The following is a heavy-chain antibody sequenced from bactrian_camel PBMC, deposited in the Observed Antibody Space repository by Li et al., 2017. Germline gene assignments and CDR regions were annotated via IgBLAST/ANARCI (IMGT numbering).Heavy chain of an antibody. CDR1: GFTFSNYW. CDR3: ASDPQWWHLMANYNY. J-gene: IGHJ4*01. CDR2: VSGGGGNT. V-gene: IGHV3S1*01. Sequence: VQLVESGGGSVQPGGSLRLSCAASGFTFSNYWMYWVRQAPGKGLEWVSLVSGGGGNTYYADSLKGRFSISKDNARNWLDLQMDSLEPGDTATYTCASDPQWWHLMANYNYWGQGTQVTVS. D-gene: IGHD7*01.